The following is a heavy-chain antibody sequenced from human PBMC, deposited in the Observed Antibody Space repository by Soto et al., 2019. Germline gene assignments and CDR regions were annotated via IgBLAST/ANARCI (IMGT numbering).Heavy chain of an antibody. D-gene: IGHD2-8*01. CDR2: IIPIFGTA. CDR1: GGTFSSYA. V-gene: IGHV1-69*06. J-gene: IGHJ6*02. Sequence: SVKVSCKASGGTFSSYAISWVRQAPGQGLEWMGGIIPIFGTANYAQKFQGRVTITADKSTSTAYMELSSLRSEDTAVYYCARVVRDRPGYCTNGVCYYYYYGMDVWGQGTTVTVSS. CDR3: ARVVRDRPGYCTNGVCYYYYYGMDV.